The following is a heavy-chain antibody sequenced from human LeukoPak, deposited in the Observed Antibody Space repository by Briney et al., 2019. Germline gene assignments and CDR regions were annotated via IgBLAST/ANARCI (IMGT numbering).Heavy chain of an antibody. CDR1: GFTFSNYA. V-gene: IGHV3-23*01. CDR2: ILGSGGST. J-gene: IGHJ4*02. CDR3: AKWGDNDVLTGYYVPDY. D-gene: IGHD3-9*01. Sequence: GASLRLSCAASGFTFSNYAMSWVRQAPGKRLEWVSTILGSGGSTYYADSVKGRFTVSRDNSKSTLYLQMNSLRAEDTALYYCAKWGDNDVLTGYYVPDYWGQGTLVTVSS.